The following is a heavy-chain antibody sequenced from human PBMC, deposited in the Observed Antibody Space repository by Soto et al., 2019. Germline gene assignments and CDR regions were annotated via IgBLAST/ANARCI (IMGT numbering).Heavy chain of an antibody. CDR2: ISGSGINT. Sequence: EVQLLESGGGLVRPGGSLRLSCAASGFTFSSYAMSWVRQAPGKGLEWVSAISGSGINTYYADSVKGRFTISRDNSKNTLYLQMNSLRAEDTAIYYCAKLITAAGTGYWGQGTLVIVSS. CDR1: GFTFSSYA. D-gene: IGHD6-13*01. J-gene: IGHJ4*02. V-gene: IGHV3-23*01. CDR3: AKLITAAGTGY.